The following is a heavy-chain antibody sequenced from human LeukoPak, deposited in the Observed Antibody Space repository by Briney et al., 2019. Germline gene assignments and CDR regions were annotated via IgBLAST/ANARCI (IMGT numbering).Heavy chain of an antibody. CDR2: IKHDGSEQ. V-gene: IGHV3-7*01. CDR3: AKGGSSSPRSTFDY. CDR1: GFIFTSNR. J-gene: IGHJ4*02. D-gene: IGHD6-13*01. Sequence: GGSLRLSCAASGFIFTSNRMNWVRQAPGKGLEWVANIKHDGSEQIYVDSVKGRFTISRDNAKDSVYLQMNSLRAEDTAVYYCAKGGSSSPRSTFDYWGQGTLLTVSS.